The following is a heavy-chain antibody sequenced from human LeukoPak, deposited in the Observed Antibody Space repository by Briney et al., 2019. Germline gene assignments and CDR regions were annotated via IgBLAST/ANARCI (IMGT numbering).Heavy chain of an antibody. J-gene: IGHJ4*02. CDR1: GFTFSRYY. D-gene: IGHD5-18*01. CDR2: ISSSGSTI. Sequence: PGGSLRLFCAASGFTFSRYYMSWLRQAPGKGLECVTYISSSGSTIYYADSVKGRFTISRDNAKNSLNLQMNSLRADPTAGYDFARGRYNYGPHFDYWGQGTLVTVSS. V-gene: IGHV3-11*01. CDR3: ARGRYNYGPHFDY.